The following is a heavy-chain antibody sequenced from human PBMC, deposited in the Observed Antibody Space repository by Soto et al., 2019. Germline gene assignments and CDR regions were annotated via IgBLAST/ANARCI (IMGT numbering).Heavy chain of an antibody. CDR3: ARGLDYNGMDV. V-gene: IGHV4-38-2*02. D-gene: IGHD3-16*01. CDR2: VYHSGST. CDR1: GYSISGGYY. J-gene: IGHJ6*02. Sequence: PSETLSLTYTVSGYSISGGYYWGWIRQPPGKGLEWIGTVYHSGSTYYKPSLKSRVTISIDTSKNQFSLKLTSVTAADTAVYYCARGLDYNGMDVWGQGTTVTVSS.